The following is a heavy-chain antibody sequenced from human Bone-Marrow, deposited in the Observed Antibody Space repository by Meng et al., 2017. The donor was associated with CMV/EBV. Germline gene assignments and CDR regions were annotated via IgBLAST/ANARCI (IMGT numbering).Heavy chain of an antibody. D-gene: IGHD1-26*01. CDR3: AKVFARWELHDFAY. CDR2: ISGSGGST. V-gene: IGHV3-23*01. CDR1: GFTFSSYA. Sequence: GESLKISCAASGFTFSSYAMSWVRQAPGKGLEWVSAISGSGGSTYYADSVKGRFTISRDNSKNTLYLQMNSLRAEDTAVYYCAKVFARWELHDFAYWGQGPRVTVYS. J-gene: IGHJ4*02.